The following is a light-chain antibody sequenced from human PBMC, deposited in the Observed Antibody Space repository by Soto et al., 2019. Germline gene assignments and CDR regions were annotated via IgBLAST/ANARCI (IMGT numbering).Light chain of an antibody. CDR2: AAS. CDR1: QAISTW. Sequence: DIQMTQSPSSVSASVGDRVTITCRASQAISTWLAWYQQKPGKAPKLPIYAASNLQTGVPSRFSGSGSGTDFTLTISSLQPEDFAPYYCQQANSFPRTFGQGTKVESK. V-gene: IGKV1D-12*01. J-gene: IGKJ1*01. CDR3: QQANSFPRT.